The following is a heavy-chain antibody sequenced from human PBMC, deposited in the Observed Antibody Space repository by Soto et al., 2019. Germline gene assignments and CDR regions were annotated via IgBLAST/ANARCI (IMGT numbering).Heavy chain of an antibody. CDR1: GFTFRSYG. CDR2: IKSDGRNT. J-gene: IGHJ5*02. V-gene: IGHV3-30*18. D-gene: IGHD3-3*01. Sequence: QVKLVESGGGVVQSGRSRRLSCAASGFTFRSYGMHWVRQSPGKGLEWVAVIKSDGRNTDYADSVKGRFFISRDNTXNMLYLQMNTLRPDDTAVYYCAKPRSGLEWAPFAPWCPGTLVTVSS. CDR3: AKPRSGLEWAPFAP.